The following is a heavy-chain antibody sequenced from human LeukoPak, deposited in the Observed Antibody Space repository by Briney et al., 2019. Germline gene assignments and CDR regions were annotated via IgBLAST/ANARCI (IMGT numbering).Heavy chain of an antibody. CDR3: ARERMTTVTRRALDY. Sequence: ASVKVSCKASGGTFSSYAISWVRQAPGQGLEWMGRIIPIFGIANYAQKFQGRVTITADKSTRTAYMELSSLRSEDTAVYYCARERMTTVTRRALDYWGQGTLVTVSS. V-gene: IGHV1-69*04. J-gene: IGHJ4*02. D-gene: IGHD4-17*01. CDR2: IIPIFGIA. CDR1: GGTFSSYA.